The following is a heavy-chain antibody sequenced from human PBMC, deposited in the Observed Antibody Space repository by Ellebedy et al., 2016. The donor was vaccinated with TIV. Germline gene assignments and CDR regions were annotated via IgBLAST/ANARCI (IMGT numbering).Heavy chain of an antibody. CDR2: ISGTGSSTT. CDR3: AREHMTSTGSPLDY. D-gene: IGHD1-1*01. Sequence: PGGSLRLSCAASGFTFNTYDMTWVRQAPGKGLDWVSAISGTGSSTTHYADSVKGRFTISRDNSKNTLYLQMNSLRAEDTAVYYCAREHMTSTGSPLDYWGQGTLVTVSS. J-gene: IGHJ4*02. CDR1: GFTFNTYD. V-gene: IGHV3-23*01.